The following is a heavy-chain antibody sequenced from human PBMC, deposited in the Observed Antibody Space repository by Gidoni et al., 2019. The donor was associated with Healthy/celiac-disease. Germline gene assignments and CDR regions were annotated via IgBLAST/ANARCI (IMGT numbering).Heavy chain of an antibody. D-gene: IGHD4-17*01. Sequence: QVQLVQSGAEVKKPGSSVKVSCKASGGTFSSYTISWVRQAPGQGLEWMGRIIPILGIANYAQKFQGRVTITADKSTSTAYMELSSLRSEDTAVYYCAIRGHYDYGDYVIDYWGQGTLVTVSS. J-gene: IGHJ4*02. CDR2: IIPILGIA. CDR3: AIRGHYDYGDYVIDY. CDR1: GGTFSSYT. V-gene: IGHV1-69*02.